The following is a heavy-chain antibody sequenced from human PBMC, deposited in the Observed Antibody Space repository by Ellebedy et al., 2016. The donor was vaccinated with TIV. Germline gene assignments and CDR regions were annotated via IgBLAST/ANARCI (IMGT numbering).Heavy chain of an antibody. V-gene: IGHV1-3*01. CDR2: INAGNGNT. D-gene: IGHD2-21*02. CDR3: ARGSVWVVTDNFDY. Sequence: AASVKVSCKASGYTFTSYAMHWVRQAPGQRLEWMGWINAGNGNTKYSQKFQDRVTITRDTSASTAYMELSSLRSEDTAVYYCARGSVWVVTDNFDYWGQGTLVTVSS. CDR1: GYTFTSYA. J-gene: IGHJ4*02.